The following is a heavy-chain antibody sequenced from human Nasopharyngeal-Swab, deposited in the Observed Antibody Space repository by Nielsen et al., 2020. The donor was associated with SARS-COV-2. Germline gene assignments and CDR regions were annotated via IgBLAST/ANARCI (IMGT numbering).Heavy chain of an antibody. Sequence: GGSLRLSCAASGFTFSRYDMNWVRQAPGKGLEWVSYISSSGSTIYYADSVKGRFTISRDNAKNSLYLQMNSLRAEDTAVYYCARGGTYYDFWSGYYNYYYGMDVWGQGTTVTVSS. CDR1: GFTFSRYD. J-gene: IGHJ6*02. CDR2: ISSSGSTI. CDR3: ARGGTYYDFWSGYYNYYYGMDV. D-gene: IGHD3-3*01. V-gene: IGHV3-48*03.